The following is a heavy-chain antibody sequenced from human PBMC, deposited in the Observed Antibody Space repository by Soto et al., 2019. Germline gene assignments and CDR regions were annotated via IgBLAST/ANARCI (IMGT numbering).Heavy chain of an antibody. D-gene: IGHD4-17*01. CDR2: IYWNDDK. CDR3: AHRRGFYGDYGYYYYGMDV. J-gene: IGHJ6*02. CDR1: GFSLSTSGVG. Sequence: QITLKESGPPLVKPTQPLTLTCTFSGFSLSTSGVGVGWIRQPPGKALEWLALIYWNDDKRYSPSLKSRLTITKDTSKNQVVLTMTNMDPVDTATYYCAHRRGFYGDYGYYYYGMDVWGQGTTVTVSS. V-gene: IGHV2-5*01.